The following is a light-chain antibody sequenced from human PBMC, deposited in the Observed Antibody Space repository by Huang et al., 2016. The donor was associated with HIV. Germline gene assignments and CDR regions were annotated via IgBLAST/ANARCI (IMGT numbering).Light chain of an antibody. CDR1: KSISSY. CDR3: QQSYSTPT. V-gene: IGKV1-39*01. CDR2: SAS. J-gene: IGKJ2*01. Sequence: DIQMTQSPSSLSASVGDRVTISCRASKSISSYLNWYQQKPGKAPNLLIYSASRLQSGVSSRFSGSGSVTDFTLTINSLQPEDFATYYGQQSYSTPTFGQGTKLEIK.